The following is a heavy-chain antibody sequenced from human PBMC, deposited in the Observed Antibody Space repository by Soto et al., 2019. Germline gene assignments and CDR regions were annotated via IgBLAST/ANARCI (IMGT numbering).Heavy chain of an antibody. J-gene: IGHJ3*02. CDR2: IWYDGSNK. V-gene: IGHV3-33*01. CDR1: GFTFSSYG. CDR3: ARDIARGPLYYDSSVDI. D-gene: IGHD3-22*01. Sequence: GGSLRLSCAASGFTFSSYGMHWVRQAPGKGLEWVAVIWYDGSNKYYADSVKGRFTISRDNSKNTLYLQMNSLRAEDTTVYYCARDIARGPLYYDSSVDIWGQGTMVTVSS.